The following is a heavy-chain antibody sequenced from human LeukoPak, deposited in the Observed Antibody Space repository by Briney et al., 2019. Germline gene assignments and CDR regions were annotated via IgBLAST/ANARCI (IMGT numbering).Heavy chain of an antibody. CDR1: GFTFSSYA. CDR2: ISGSGGST. J-gene: IGHJ4*02. D-gene: IGHD2-15*01. Sequence: GGSLRLSCAASGFTFSSYAMSWVRQAPGKGLEGVSAISGSGGSTYYADSVKGRFTISRDNSKNTLYLQMNSLRAEDTAVYYCAKDSMVAATRDYFDYWGQGTLVTVSS. V-gene: IGHV3-23*01. CDR3: AKDSMVAATRDYFDY.